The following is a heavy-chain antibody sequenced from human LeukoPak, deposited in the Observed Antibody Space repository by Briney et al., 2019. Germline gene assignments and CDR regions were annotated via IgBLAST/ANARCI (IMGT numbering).Heavy chain of an antibody. CDR1: GYTYTSYG. J-gene: IGHJ4*02. V-gene: IGHV1-18*01. D-gene: IGHD2-2*01. Sequence: ASVKVSCKASGYTYTSYGISWVRQAPGQGLEWMGWISAYSGNTNYALKLQGRVTMTTDTSTSTAYMELRSLRSDDTAVYYCARDWDDGCSSTSCPSFDYWGQGTLVTVSS. CDR3: ARDWDDGCSSTSCPSFDY. CDR2: ISAYSGNT.